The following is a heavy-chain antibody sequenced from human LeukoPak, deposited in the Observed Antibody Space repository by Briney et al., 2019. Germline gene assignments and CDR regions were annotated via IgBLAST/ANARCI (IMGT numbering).Heavy chain of an antibody. D-gene: IGHD3-9*01. CDR3: ARAGRGLRYFDWLTYDY. V-gene: IGHV3-74*01. J-gene: IGHJ4*02. CDR2: INSDGSST. CDR1: GFTFSSYW. Sequence: GGSLRLSCAASGFTFSSYWMHWVRHAPGKGLVWVSHINSDGSSTTYADSVKGRFTISRDNAKNTLYLQMNSLRAEDTAVYYCARAGRGLRYFDWLTYDYWGQGTLVTVSS.